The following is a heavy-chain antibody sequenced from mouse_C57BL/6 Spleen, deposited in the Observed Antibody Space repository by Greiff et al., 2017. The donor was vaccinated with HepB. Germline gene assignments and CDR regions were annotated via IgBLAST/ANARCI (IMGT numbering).Heavy chain of an antibody. V-gene: IGHV1-5*01. CDR1: GYTFTSYW. D-gene: IGHD1-1*01. Sequence: VQLQESGTVLARPGASVKMSCKTSGYTFTSYWMHWVKQRPGQGLAWIGAIYPGNSDTSYNQKFKGKAKLTAVTSASPAYVELSSLTNEDSAVYYCTREYYYGSSYGFAYWGQGTLVTVSA. CDR2: IYPGNSDT. J-gene: IGHJ3*01. CDR3: TREYYYGSSYGFAY.